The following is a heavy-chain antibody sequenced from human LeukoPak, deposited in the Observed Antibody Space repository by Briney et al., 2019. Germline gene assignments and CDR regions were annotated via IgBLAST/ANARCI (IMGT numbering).Heavy chain of an antibody. D-gene: IGHD3-22*01. V-gene: IGHV3-53*01. Sequence: GGSLRLSCAASGFTVSSNYMSWVRQAPGKGLEWVSVIYSGGSTYYADSVKGRFTISRDNSKNSLYLQMNSLIAEDTAVYYCAKPITMIVVATNLDSWGQGTLVTVSS. CDR3: AKPITMIVVATNLDS. CDR2: IYSGGST. CDR1: GFTVSSNY. J-gene: IGHJ4*02.